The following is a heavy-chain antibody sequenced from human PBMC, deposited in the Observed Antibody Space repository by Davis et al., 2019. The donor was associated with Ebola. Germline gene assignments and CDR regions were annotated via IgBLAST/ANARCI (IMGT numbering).Heavy chain of an antibody. V-gene: IGHV1-2*06. Sequence: ASVKVSCQASGYTFTAYYLQWLRQAPGQGLEWMGRINPNSGATNFAQKFQGRVTMTWDTSTSTAYMELRRLRSDDTAVYYCARGGITMTVVPRDYYYGLDVWGQGTTVTVSS. D-gene: IGHD3-22*01. CDR1: GYTFTAYY. CDR3: ARGGITMTVVPRDYYYGLDV. CDR2: INPNSGAT. J-gene: IGHJ6*02.